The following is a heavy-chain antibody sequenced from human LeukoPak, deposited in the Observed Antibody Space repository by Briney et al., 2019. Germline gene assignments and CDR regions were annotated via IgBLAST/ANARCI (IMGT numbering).Heavy chain of an antibody. V-gene: IGHV4-61*01. J-gene: IGHJ6*04. CDR3: AREHSSSWTYYYYYGMDV. CDR1: GVSVSSGSYY. Sequence: SETLSLTCTVSGVSVSSGSYYWSWIRQPPGKGLEWIGYIYYSGSTNYNPSLKSRVTISVDTSKNQFSLKLSSVTAADTAVYYCAREHSSSWTYYYYYGMDVWGKGTTVTVSS. CDR2: IYYSGST. D-gene: IGHD6-13*01.